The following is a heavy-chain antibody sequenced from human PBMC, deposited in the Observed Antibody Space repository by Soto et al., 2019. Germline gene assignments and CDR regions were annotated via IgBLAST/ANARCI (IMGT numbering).Heavy chain of an antibody. Sequence: QLQLQESGPGLVKPSETLSLTCAVSGGSVSSGGNYWGWIRQSPGKGLEWIGSVHDTGTTHYNPSLTSRVTISVDTSKNQFSLNVNSLTAADTAVYYCARGLSSPSAAGVWGQGTLVTVSS. D-gene: IGHD6-6*01. V-gene: IGHV4-39*01. CDR3: ARGLSSPSAAGV. CDR2: VHDTGTT. J-gene: IGHJ4*02. CDR1: GGSVSSGGNY.